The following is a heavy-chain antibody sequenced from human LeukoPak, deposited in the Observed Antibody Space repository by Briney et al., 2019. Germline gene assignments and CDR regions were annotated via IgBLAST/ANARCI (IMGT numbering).Heavy chain of an antibody. V-gene: IGHV4-30-4*02. Sequence: SETLSLTCTVSGGSISSGDYYWSWIRQPPGKGLEWIAYISHSGGTYYNPSLKSRATISLDTSRNQFSLKLSSVTAADTAVYYCARSRIQLWGGGSAFDIWGQGTMVTVSS. J-gene: IGHJ3*02. D-gene: IGHD5-18*01. CDR1: GGSISSGDYY. CDR3: ARSRIQLWGGGSAFDI. CDR2: ISHSGGT.